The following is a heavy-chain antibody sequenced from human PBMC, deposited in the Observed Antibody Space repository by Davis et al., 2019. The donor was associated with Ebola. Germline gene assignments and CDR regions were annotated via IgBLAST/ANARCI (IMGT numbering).Heavy chain of an antibody. V-gene: IGHV1-46*01. Sequence: AASVKVSCKASGYTFTTYSIHWVRQAPGQGLEWMGMIIPRDGSASYAHKFQGRVTMTTDTSTSTAYMELRSLRSDDTAVYYCARVPGYCSSTSCYRGGMDVWGQGTTVTVSS. CDR1: GYTFTTYS. CDR2: IIPRDGSA. CDR3: ARVPGYCSSTSCYRGGMDV. D-gene: IGHD2-2*01. J-gene: IGHJ6*02.